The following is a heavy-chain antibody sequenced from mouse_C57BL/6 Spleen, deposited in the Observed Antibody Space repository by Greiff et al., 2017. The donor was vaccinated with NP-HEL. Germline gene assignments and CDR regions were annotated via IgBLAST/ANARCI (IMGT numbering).Heavy chain of an antibody. CDR3: ARSGYEYDGAAWFAY. CDR2: IDPSDSET. V-gene: IGHV1-52*01. D-gene: IGHD2-4*01. CDR1: GYTFTSYW. Sequence: QVQLQQPGAELVRPGSSVKLSCKASGYTFTSYWMHWVKQRPIQGLEWIGNIDPSDSETHYNQKFKDKATLTVDKSSSTAYMQLSSLTSEDSAVYYCARSGYEYDGAAWFAYWGQGTLVTVSA. J-gene: IGHJ3*01.